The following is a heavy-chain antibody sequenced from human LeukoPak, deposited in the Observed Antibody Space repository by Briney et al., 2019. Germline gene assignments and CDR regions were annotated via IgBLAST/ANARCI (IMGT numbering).Heavy chain of an antibody. Sequence: SETLSLTCTVSGGSISSYYWSWIRQPPGKGLEWIGYIYYSGSTNYNPSLKSRVTISVDTSKNQFSLKLSSVTAADTAMYYCARGGPGIAAAGTPGHYYYYYYMDVWGKGTTVTISS. D-gene: IGHD6-13*01. V-gene: IGHV4-59*01. CDR3: ARGGPGIAAAGTPGHYYYYYYMDV. CDR1: GGSISSYY. CDR2: IYYSGST. J-gene: IGHJ6*03.